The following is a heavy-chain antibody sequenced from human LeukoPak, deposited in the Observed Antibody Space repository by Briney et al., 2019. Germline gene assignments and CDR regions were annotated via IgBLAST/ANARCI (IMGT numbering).Heavy chain of an antibody. D-gene: IGHD3-10*01. J-gene: IGHJ6*03. CDR3: ARVSKGFGELYYYYYYMDV. CDR1: GFTFSDYY. Sequence: PGGSLRLSCAASGFTFSDYYMSWIRRAPGKGLEWVSYISSSGSTIYYADSVKGRFTISRDNAKNSLYLQMNSLRAEDTAVYYCARVSKGFGELYYYYYYMDVWGKGTTVTISS. CDR2: ISSSGSTI. V-gene: IGHV3-11*01.